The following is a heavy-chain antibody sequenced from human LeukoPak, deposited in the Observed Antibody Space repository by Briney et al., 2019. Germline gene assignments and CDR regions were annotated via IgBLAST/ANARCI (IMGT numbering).Heavy chain of an antibody. J-gene: IGHJ3*02. CDR3: ARDTHYYGSGSPAFDI. V-gene: IGHV3-48*03. Sequence: GGSLRLSCAASGFTFSSYEMNWVRQAPGKGLEWVSYISSSSTISYADSVKGRFIISRDYAKNSLYLQMNSLRAEDTAVYYCARDTHYYGSGSPAFDIWGQGTMVTVSS. D-gene: IGHD3-10*01. CDR1: GFTFSSYE. CDR2: ISSSSTI.